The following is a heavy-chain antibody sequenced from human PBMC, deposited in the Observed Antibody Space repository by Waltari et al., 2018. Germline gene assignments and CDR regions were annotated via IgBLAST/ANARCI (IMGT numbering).Heavy chain of an antibody. V-gene: IGHV3-15*07. CDR2: IKTRADGATG. Sequence: VQLVESGGGLVNPGGSLRLSCAASGFSFRNAWMNGVLQAPGKGLEWVGRIKTRADGATGDYAAPVRGRVTISRDDSQDTLYLQMNSLKTEDTAVYYCTPLPYYYDYGMDVWCQGTTVTVAS. CDR3: TPLPYYYDYGMDV. J-gene: IGHJ6*02. CDR1: GFSFRNAW.